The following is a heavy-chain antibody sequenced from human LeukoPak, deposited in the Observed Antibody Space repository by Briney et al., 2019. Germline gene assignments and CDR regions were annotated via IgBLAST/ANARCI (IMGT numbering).Heavy chain of an antibody. Sequence: AGGSLRLSCAASGFTFSSYAMHWVRQAPGKGLEWVAVISYDGSNKYYADSVKGRFTISRDNSKNTLYLQMNSLRAEDTAVYYCARDSAAVGATYYFDYWGQGTLVTVSS. V-gene: IGHV3-30*04. CDR3: ARDSAAVGATYYFDY. CDR2: ISYDGSNK. J-gene: IGHJ4*02. CDR1: GFTFSSYA. D-gene: IGHD1-26*01.